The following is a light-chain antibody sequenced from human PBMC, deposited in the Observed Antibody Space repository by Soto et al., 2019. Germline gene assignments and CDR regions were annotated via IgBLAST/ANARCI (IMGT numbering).Light chain of an antibody. J-gene: IGKJ5*01. V-gene: IGKV3-15*01. CDR2: GAS. CDR1: QSININ. Sequence: EIGMTQSPATLSVSPGERATLSCRASQSININLAWYQQKPGQAPRLLIYGASTRATGLPARFSGSGSGTEFTLIISSLQSEDSAVYYCQQYDNWPITFGQGTRLVIK. CDR3: QQYDNWPIT.